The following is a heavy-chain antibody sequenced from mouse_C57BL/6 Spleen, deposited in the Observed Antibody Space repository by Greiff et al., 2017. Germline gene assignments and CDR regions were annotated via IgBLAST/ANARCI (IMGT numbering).Heavy chain of an antibody. V-gene: IGHV5-17*01. CDR2: ISSGSSTI. CDR1: GFTFSDYG. D-gene: IGHD1-1*01. Sequence: DVMLVESGGGLVKPGGSLKLSCAASGFTFSDYGMHWVRQAPEKGLEGVAYISSGSSTIYYADTVKGRFTISRDNSKNTLSLQMTSLRSEDTAMYYCARRPFGTYWDFDVWGTGTTVTVSS. J-gene: IGHJ1*03. CDR3: ARRPFGTYWDFDV.